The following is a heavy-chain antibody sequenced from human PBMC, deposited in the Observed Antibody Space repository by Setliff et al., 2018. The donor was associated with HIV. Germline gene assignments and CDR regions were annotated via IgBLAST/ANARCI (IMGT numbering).Heavy chain of an antibody. CDR1: GYTFSNYP. CDR3: ARGSLLGYFDWLFPD. J-gene: IGHJ4*02. V-gene: IGHV1-2*02. D-gene: IGHD3-9*01. CDR2: IKPNSGVT. Sequence: GASVKVSCKTSGYTFSNYPIHWLRQAPGQGLEWMGWIKPNSGVTNFAQKFQGRVTMTRDTSISTAYMELSRLRSDDTAVYYCARGSLLGYFDWLFPDWGQGTLVTVSS.